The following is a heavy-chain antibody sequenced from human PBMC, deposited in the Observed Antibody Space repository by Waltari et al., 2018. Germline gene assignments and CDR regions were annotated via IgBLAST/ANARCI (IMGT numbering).Heavy chain of an antibody. CDR3: VRHRTTYPLEIDY. J-gene: IGHJ4*02. CDR1: GYCFTRHW. D-gene: IGHD2-2*01. CDR2: GDPSDSFR. Sequence: EVQLVQSGAEVKKPEESLRISCEGFGYCFTRHWISWVRQMPGKGLEGVGRGDPSDSFRNYGPAFEGHVTISVDQSLRTAYLQWDSLKASDTAIYYCVRHRTTYPLEIDYWGQGTLVTVSS. V-gene: IGHV5-10-1*01.